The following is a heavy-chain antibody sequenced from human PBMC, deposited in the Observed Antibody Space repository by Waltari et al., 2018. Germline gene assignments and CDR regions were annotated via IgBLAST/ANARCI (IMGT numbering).Heavy chain of an antibody. J-gene: IGHJ4*02. CDR3: ARDFYYYESSGYPFDS. D-gene: IGHD3-22*01. CDR2: NWYGGTNK. CDR1: GFTCGRYA. Sequence: QLQLVESGGGVVQPGRSLIPSCAAYGFTCGRYAMPWVRQAPGKGLGWVAVNWYGGTNKHHADSVKGRFCISRDNSKNTLYLQMNTLGVEDTAMYDFARDFYYYESSGYPFDSWGQGTLVTVSS. V-gene: IGHV3-33*01.